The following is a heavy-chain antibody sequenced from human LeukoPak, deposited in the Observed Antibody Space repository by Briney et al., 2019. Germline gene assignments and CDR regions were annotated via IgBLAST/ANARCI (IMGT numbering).Heavy chain of an antibody. D-gene: IGHD2-8*01. CDR2: IYSCGST. J-gene: IGHJ4*02. Sequence: GGSLRLSCAASGFSFSSYYMSWVRQAPGKGLEWVSVIYSCGSTYYADSVKGRFSISRDNSKDTLYLQMNSLRADDTAVYYCVRGGTDILLEPPAIPFDYWGQGALVTVSS. CDR3: VRGGTDILLEPPAIPFDY. CDR1: GFSFSSYY. V-gene: IGHV3-66*01.